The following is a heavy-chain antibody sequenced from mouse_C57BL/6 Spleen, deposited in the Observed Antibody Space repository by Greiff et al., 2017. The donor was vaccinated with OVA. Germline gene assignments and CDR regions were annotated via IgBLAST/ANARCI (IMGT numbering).Heavy chain of an antibody. Sequence: QVQLQQPGAELVRPGSSVKLSCKASGYTFTSYWMHWVKQRPIQGLEWIGNIDPSDSETHYNQKFKDKATLTEDKSSSTAYMQLSSLTSEDSAVYYCARGDGYYLLDYWGQGTTLTVSS. D-gene: IGHD2-3*01. CDR3: ARGDGYYLLDY. V-gene: IGHV1-52*01. J-gene: IGHJ2*01. CDR2: IDPSDSET. CDR1: GYTFTSYW.